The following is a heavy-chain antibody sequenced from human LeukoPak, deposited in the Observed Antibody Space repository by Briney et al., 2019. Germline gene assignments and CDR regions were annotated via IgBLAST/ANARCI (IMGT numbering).Heavy chain of an antibody. CDR3: ARSRYYDSSGYYYYYGMDV. V-gene: IGHV4-59*08. CDR1: GGSITTYY. D-gene: IGHD3-22*01. CDR2: IYYSWST. J-gene: IGHJ6*02. Sequence: SPAETLSLTCGVSGGSITTYYWSWFRQPPGKGLGGIGYIYYSWSTNYNPSLKSRVPISVDTSKNQFSLKLSSVTAADPAVYYCARSRYYDSSGYYYYYGMDVWGQGNTVTVSS.